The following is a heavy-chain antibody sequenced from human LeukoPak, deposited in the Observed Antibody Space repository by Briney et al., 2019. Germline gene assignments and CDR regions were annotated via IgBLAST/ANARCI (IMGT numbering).Heavy chain of an antibody. D-gene: IGHD3-16*01. CDR2: IHND. CDR1: GFTVSSNF. V-gene: IGHV3-53*01. Sequence: GGSLRLSCAASGFTVSSNFMHWVRQAPGKGLEWVAGIHNDFYADSVKGRFTILRDDSANTVYLQMNSLRAEDTAIFYCANHYGGGQGALVTVSS. CDR3: ANHYG. J-gene: IGHJ4*02.